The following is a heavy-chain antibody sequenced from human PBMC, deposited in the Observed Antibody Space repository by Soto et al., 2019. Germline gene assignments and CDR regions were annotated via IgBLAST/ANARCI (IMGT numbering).Heavy chain of an antibody. D-gene: IGHD2-8*02. Sequence: SETLSLTCTVSGGSISSYYWSWIRQPPGKGLEWIGYIYYSGSTNYNPSLKSRVTISVDTSKNQFSLKLSSVTAADTAVYYCARHRIGHVVYAIPYYYYYYMDVWGKGTTVTVSS. J-gene: IGHJ6*03. V-gene: IGHV4-59*08. CDR3: ARHRIGHVVYAIPYYYYYYMDV. CDR1: GGSISSYY. CDR2: IYYSGST.